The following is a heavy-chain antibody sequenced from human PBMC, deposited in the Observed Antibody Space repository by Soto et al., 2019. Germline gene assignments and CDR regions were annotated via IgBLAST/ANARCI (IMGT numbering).Heavy chain of an antibody. V-gene: IGHV1-18*01. CDR2: ISAYNGNT. CDR3: ARGYYDILTGYPPGPYYYYYMDV. CDR1: GYTFTSYG. Sequence: ASVKVSCKASGYTFTSYGISWVRQAPGQGLEWMGWISAYNGNTNYAQKLQGRVTMTTDTSTSTAYMELRSLRSDDTAVYYCARGYYDILTGYPPGPYYYYYMDVWGKGTTVTVSS. D-gene: IGHD3-9*01. J-gene: IGHJ6*03.